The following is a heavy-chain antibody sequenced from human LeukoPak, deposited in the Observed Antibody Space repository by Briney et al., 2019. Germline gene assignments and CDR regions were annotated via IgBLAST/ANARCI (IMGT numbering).Heavy chain of an antibody. CDR1: GFTFSRYA. V-gene: IGHV3-21*04. D-gene: IGHD1-7*01. CDR2: ISSSGNYI. CDR3: ARDEGTTRPYFDY. Sequence: GGSLRLSCAASGFTFSRYAMSWVRQAPGKGLEWVSSISSSGNYIYYVDSVKGRFTVSRDNAKNSLYLQMNSLRAEDTAVYYCARDEGTTRPYFDYWGQGTLVTVSS. J-gene: IGHJ4*02.